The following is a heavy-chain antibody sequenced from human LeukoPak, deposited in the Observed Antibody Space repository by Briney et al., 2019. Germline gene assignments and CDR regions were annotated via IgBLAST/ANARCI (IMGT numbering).Heavy chain of an antibody. CDR2: ISYDGSNK. CDR3: ARDVVVPAAGIDWFDP. J-gene: IGHJ5*02. V-gene: IGHV3-30*04. Sequence: GGSLRLSCAASGFTFSSYAMHWVRQAPGKGLEWVAVISYDGSNKYYADSVKGRFTISRDNSKNTLYLQMNSLRAEDTAVYYCARDVVVPAAGIDWFDPWGQGTLVTVSS. CDR1: GFTFSSYA. D-gene: IGHD2-2*01.